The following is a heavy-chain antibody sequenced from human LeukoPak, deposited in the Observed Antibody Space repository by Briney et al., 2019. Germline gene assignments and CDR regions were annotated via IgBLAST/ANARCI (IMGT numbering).Heavy chain of an antibody. D-gene: IGHD2-21*01. V-gene: IGHV1-46*01. Sequence: ASVKVSCKASGYTFTSYYMHWVRQAPGQGLEWMGIINPSGGSTSYAQKFQGRVTMTRDTSTSTVYMELSSLRSEDTAVYYCATVVGWTFNDYYYYYGMDVWGQGTTVTVSS. J-gene: IGHJ6*02. CDR2: INPSGGST. CDR1: GYTFTSYY. CDR3: ATVVGWTFNDYYYYYGMDV.